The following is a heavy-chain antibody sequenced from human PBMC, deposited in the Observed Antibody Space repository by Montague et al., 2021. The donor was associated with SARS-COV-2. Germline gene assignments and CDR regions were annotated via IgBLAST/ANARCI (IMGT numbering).Heavy chain of an antibody. J-gene: IGHJ6*02. Sequence: SETLSLTCTVSGGSISSYYWSWIRQPPGKGLEWIGYIYYSGSTNYNPSLKSRVTISVDTSKNQFSLKLSSVTAADTAVYYCARGAGRGSGYGKYYYYCYGMDVWAKGPRSPSP. CDR2: IYYSGST. CDR1: GGSISSYY. V-gene: IGHV4-59*01. CDR3: ARGAGRGSGYGKYYYYCYGMDV. D-gene: IGHD5-12*01.